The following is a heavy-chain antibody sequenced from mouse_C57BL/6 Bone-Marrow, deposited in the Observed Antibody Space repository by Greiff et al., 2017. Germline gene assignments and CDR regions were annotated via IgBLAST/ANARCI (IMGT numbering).Heavy chain of an antibody. D-gene: IGHD1-1*01. J-gene: IGHJ1*03. CDR1: GYTFTDYY. CDR2: INPNNGGT. CDR3: ASYYGSRFDV. V-gene: IGHV1-26*01. Sequence: VQLQQSGPELVKPGASVKISCKASGYTFTDYYMNWVKQSHGKSLEWIGDINPNNGGTSYNQKFKGKATLTVDKSSSTAYMELRSLTSEDSAVYYCASYYGSRFDVWGTGTTVTVSS.